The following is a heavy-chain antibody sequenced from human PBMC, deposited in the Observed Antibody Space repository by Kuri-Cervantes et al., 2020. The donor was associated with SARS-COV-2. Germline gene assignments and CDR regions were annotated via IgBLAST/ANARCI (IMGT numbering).Heavy chain of an antibody. Sequence: SETLSLTCTVSGGSISSSSYYWGWIRQPPGKGLEWIGSIYYSGSTYYNPSLKSRVTISVDTSKNQFSLKLSSVTAADTAVYYRASGPGILWFGDDYWGQGTLVTVSS. D-gene: IGHD3-10*01. J-gene: IGHJ4*02. V-gene: IGHV4-39*07. CDR3: ASGPGILWFGDDY. CDR1: GGSISSSSYY. CDR2: IYYSGST.